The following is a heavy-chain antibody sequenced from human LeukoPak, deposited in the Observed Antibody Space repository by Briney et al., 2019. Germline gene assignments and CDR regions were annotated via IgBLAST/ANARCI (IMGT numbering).Heavy chain of an antibody. CDR1: GGSISSYY. CDR3: ARGIVLMVYAMKSYYYYYMDV. V-gene: IGHV4-59*01. CDR2: IYYSGST. J-gene: IGHJ6*03. D-gene: IGHD2-8*01. Sequence: SETLSLTCTVSGGSISSYYWSWIRQPPGKGLEWIGYIYYSGSTNYNPSLKSRVTISVDTSKNQFSLKLSSVTAADTAVYYCARGIVLMVYAMKSYYYYYMDVWGKGTTVTVSS.